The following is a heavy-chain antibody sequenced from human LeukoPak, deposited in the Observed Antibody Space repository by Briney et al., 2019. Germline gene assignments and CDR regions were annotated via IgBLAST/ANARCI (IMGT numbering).Heavy chain of an antibody. CDR2: IIPIFGTA. Sequence: SVKVSCKASGGTFSSYAISWVRQAPGQGLEWMGGIIPIFGTANYAQKFQGRVTITADESTSTAYMELSSLRSEDTAVYYCARARTYYYGSSGYYHFDYWGQGTLVTVSS. D-gene: IGHD3-22*01. V-gene: IGHV1-69*13. CDR3: ARARTYYYGSSGYYHFDY. CDR1: GGTFSSYA. J-gene: IGHJ4*02.